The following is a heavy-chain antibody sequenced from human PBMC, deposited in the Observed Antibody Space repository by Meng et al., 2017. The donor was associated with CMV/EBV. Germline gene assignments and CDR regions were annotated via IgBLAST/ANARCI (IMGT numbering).Heavy chain of an antibody. CDR1: GYTFTSYA. D-gene: IGHD3-10*01. V-gene: IGHV1-3*02. J-gene: IGHJ6*02. CDR2: SNAGNGNT. Sequence: ASVKVSCKASGYTFTSYAMHWVRQAPGQRLEWMGWSNAGNGNTKYSQEFQGRVTITRDTSTSTAYMELSSLRSEDTAVYYCARDRSGDYYYYYGMDVWGQGTTVTVSS. CDR3: ARDRSGDYYYYYGMDV.